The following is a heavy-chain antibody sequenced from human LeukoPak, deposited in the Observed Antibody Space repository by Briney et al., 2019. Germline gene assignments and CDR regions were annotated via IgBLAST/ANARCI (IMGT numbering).Heavy chain of an antibody. CDR2: INHSGST. V-gene: IGHV4-34*01. Sequence: SETLSLTCAVYGGSFSGYYWSWIRQPPGEGLEWIGEINHSGSTNYNPSLTSRVTISVDTSKNQFSLKLSSVTAADTAVYYCARSGPLLRYFDWLLYGFDYWGQGTLVTVSS. J-gene: IGHJ4*02. D-gene: IGHD3-9*01. CDR1: GGSFSGYY. CDR3: ARSGPLLRYFDWLLYGFDY.